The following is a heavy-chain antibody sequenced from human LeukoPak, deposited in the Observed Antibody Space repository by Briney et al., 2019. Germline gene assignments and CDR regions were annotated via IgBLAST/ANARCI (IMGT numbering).Heavy chain of an antibody. J-gene: IGHJ4*02. Sequence: GGSLRLSCAASGFTVSSNYMSWVRQAPGKGLEWVSAISGSGGSTYYADSVKGRFTISRDNSKNTLYLQMNSLRAEDTAVYYCARSEWELLPFDYWGQGTLVTVSS. D-gene: IGHD1-26*01. CDR3: ARSEWELLPFDY. CDR1: GFTVSSNY. CDR2: ISGSGGST. V-gene: IGHV3-23*01.